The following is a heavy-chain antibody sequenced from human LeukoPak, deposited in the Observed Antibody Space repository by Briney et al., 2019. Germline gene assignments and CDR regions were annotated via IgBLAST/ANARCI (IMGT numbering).Heavy chain of an antibody. J-gene: IGHJ4*02. CDR3: ARVGYCSGGSCSKNGKGFDY. CDR2: IYYSGST. CDR1: GGSISSYY. D-gene: IGHD2-15*01. Sequence: SETLSLTCTVSGGSISSYYWSWIRQHPGKGLEWIGYIYYSGSTYYNPSLKSRVTISVDTSKNQFSLKLSSVTAADTAVYYCARVGYCSGGSCSKNGKGFDYWGQGTLVTVSS. V-gene: IGHV4-59*06.